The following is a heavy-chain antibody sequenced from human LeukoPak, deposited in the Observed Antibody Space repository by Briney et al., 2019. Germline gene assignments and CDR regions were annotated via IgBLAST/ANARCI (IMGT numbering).Heavy chain of an antibody. CDR1: GGSISSSSYY. V-gene: IGHV4-39*07. CDR3: ARRHSSGLFDY. J-gene: IGHJ4*02. Sequence: SETLSLTCTVSGGSISSSSYYWGWIRQPPGKGLERIGSIYYSGSTYYNPSLKSRVTISVDTSKNQFSLKLSSVTAADTAVYYCARRHSSGLFDYWGQGTLVTVSS. D-gene: IGHD6-19*01. CDR2: IYYSGST.